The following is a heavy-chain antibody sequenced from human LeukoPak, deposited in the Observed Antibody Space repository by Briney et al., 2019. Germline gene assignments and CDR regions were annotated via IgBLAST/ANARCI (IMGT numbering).Heavy chain of an antibody. V-gene: IGHV1-2*02. CDR1: GYTFTGYH. D-gene: IGHD5/OR15-5a*01. CDR2: ISSSSGDT. CDR3: ARDLTGDVSTHFDY. Sequence: ASVKVSCKASGYTFTGYHIHWVRQAPGQGLEWLGWISSSSGDTHYAQKFQGRVTVTRDTSIDTAYMELSTLTSDDAAVYYCARDLTGDVSTHFDYWGQGTLVTVSS. J-gene: IGHJ4*02.